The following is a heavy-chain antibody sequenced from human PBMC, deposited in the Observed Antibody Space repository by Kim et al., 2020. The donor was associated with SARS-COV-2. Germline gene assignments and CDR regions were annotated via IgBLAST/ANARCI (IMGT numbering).Heavy chain of an antibody. J-gene: IGHJ4*02. CDR3: AKEGYYGQDFDY. V-gene: IGHV3-30*02. Sequence: YYADSVKGRFTISRDNSKNTLYLQMNSLRAEDTAVYYCAKEGYYGQDFDYWGQGTLVTVSS. D-gene: IGHD3-10*01.